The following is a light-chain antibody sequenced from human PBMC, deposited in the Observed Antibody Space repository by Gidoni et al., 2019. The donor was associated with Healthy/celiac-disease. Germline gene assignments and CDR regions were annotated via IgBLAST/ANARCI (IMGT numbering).Light chain of an antibody. Sequence: DIQMTHSPSSLSASVGDRVTITCRASQGISNYLAWYQQKPGKVPKLLIYAASTLQSGVPSRFSGSGSGTDFTLTISRLQPEDVATYYCKKYNSAPWTFGQGTKVEIK. CDR1: QGISNY. CDR3: KKYNSAPWT. J-gene: IGKJ1*01. V-gene: IGKV1-27*01. CDR2: AAS.